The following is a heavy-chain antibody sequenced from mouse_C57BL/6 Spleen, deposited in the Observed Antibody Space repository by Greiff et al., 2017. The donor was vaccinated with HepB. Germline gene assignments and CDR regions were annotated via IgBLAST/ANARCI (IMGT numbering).Heavy chain of an antibody. V-gene: IGHV14-2*01. CDR2: IDPEDGDT. D-gene: IGHD2-3*01. CDR3: ARKGDGGVWFGY. CDR1: GYTFTDYY. J-gene: IGHJ3*01. Sequence: EVQLQESGAELVKPGASVKLSCTASGYTFTDYYMHWVKQRTEQGLEWIGKIDPEDGDTKYTPKFQGKATITADTSSSTAYMQLSSLTSEDTAVYYCARKGDGGVWFGYWGQGTTVTVS.